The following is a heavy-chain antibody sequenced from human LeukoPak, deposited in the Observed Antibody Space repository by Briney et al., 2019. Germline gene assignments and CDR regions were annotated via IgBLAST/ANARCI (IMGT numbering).Heavy chain of an antibody. D-gene: IGHD2-2*01. CDR2: ISWNSGSI. CDR3: ARDTPQKDIVVVPAAY. V-gene: IGHV3-9*01. CDR1: GFTFDDYA. Sequence: GGSLRLSCAASGFTFDDYAMHWVRQAPGKGLEWVSGISWNSGSIGYADSVKGRFTISRDNAKNSLYLQMNSLRAEDTAVYYCARDTPQKDIVVVPAAYWGQGTLVTVSS. J-gene: IGHJ4*02.